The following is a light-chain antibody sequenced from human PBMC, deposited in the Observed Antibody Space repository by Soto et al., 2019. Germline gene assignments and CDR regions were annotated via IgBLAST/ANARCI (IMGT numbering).Light chain of an antibody. J-gene: IGLJ1*01. V-gene: IGLV2-14*01. CDR3: SSFTNSNTFYV. CDR1: SSDVGGYKY. CDR2: EVS. Sequence: QSALAQPASVSGSPGQSITISCTGTSSDVGGYKYVSWYQQHPGKAPKLIIYEVSNRPSGVSDRFSGSKSGNTASLTISGLQPEDEADYFCSSFTNSNTFYVFGTGTKVTVL.